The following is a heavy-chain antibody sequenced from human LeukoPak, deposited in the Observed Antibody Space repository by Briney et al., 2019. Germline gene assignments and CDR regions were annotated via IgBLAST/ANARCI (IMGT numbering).Heavy chain of an antibody. D-gene: IGHD2-15*01. J-gene: IGHJ3*02. CDR1: GFTFSSYA. V-gene: IGHV3-30*18. Sequence: GGSLRLSCAASGFTFSSYAMHWVRQAPGKGLEWVTVISYDGSVKFYADSVKGRFTISRDNSKNTLYLQMNSLRAEDTSVYYCAKVACSGGNCYAAFDIWGQGTMVTVSS. CDR3: AKVACSGGNCYAAFDI. CDR2: ISYDGSVK.